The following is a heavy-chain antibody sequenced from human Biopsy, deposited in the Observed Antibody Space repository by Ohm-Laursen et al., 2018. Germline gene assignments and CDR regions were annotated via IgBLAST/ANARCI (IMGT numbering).Heavy chain of an antibody. Sequence: ASVKVSCDASGYTFTTYYIHWVRQAPGQGVEWRGIINPGGNSTAYTQNFQGRVTMTWYTSTTTVYMELSSLRSEDRAVYYCVLASFDYWGQGTLVTVPS. CDR1: GYTFTTYY. J-gene: IGHJ4*02. CDR3: VLASFDY. CDR2: INPGGNST. V-gene: IGHV1-46*01.